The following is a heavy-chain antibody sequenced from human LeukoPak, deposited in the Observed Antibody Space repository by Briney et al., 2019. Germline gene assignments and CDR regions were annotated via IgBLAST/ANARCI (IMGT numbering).Heavy chain of an antibody. V-gene: IGHV4-59*01. D-gene: IGHD5-12*01. CDR3: ARDGRYSGLMDV. J-gene: IGHJ6*02. CDR1: GGSISSYY. Sequence: SETLSLTCTVSGGSISSYYWSWIRQPPGKGLEWIGYIYYGGGTNYNPSLKSRVTISVDTSKNQFSLKLSSVTAADTAVYYCARDGRYSGLMDVWGQGTTVTVSS. CDR2: IYYGGGT.